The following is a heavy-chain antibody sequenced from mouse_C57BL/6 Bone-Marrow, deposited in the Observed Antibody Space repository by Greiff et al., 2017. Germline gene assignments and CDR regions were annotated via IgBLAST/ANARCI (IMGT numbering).Heavy chain of an antibody. V-gene: IGHV1-50*01. CDR1: GYTFTSYW. J-gene: IGHJ4*01. Sequence: VQLQQPGAELVKPGASVKLSCKASGYTFTSYWMQWVKQRPGQGLEWIGEIDPSDSYANYNQKFKGKATLTVDTSSSTADMQLSSLTSEDSAVYYCARDDYCAMDYWGQGTSVTVSS. CDR2: IDPSDSYA. CDR3: ARDDYCAMDY.